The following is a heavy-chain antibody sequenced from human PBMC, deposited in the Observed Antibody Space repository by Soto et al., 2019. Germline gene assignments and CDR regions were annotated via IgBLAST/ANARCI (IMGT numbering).Heavy chain of an antibody. D-gene: IGHD3-3*01. J-gene: IGHJ4*02. CDR2: ISYDGSNK. CDR3: AKGARYYDFWGGYYSLLRYFDY. V-gene: IGHV3-30*18. CDR1: GFTFSSYG. Sequence: QVQLVESGGGVVQPGRSLRLSCAASGFTFSSYGMHWVRQAPGKGLEWVAVISYDGSNKYYADSVKGRFTISRDKSNNRMYLQMNSLSAEDTAVYYCAKGARYYDFWGGYYSLLRYFDYWGQGTLVTVSS.